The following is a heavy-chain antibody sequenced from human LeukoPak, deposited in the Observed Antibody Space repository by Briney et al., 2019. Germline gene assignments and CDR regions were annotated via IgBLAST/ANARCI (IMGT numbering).Heavy chain of an antibody. CDR3: AGYNYGHFDY. J-gene: IGHJ4*02. CDR1: GGSISSYY. Sequence: SETLPLTCTVSGGSISSYYWNWIRQPAGKGLEWIGRIYSSGSTNYNPSLKSRVTMSVDTSKNQFSLKVRSVTAADTAVYYCAGYNYGHFDYWGQGTLVTVSS. V-gene: IGHV4-4*07. D-gene: IGHD5-18*01. CDR2: IYSSGST.